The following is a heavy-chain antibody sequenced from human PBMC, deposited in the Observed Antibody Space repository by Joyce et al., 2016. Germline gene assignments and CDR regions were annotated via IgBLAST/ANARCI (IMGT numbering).Heavy chain of an antibody. CDR3: ARGHDSSSWTAFDY. J-gene: IGHJ4*02. CDR1: GGSISSYY. V-gene: IGHV4-59*01. D-gene: IGHD6-13*01. CDR2: IYYSGGT. Sequence: QVQLQESGPGLVKPSETLSLTCTVSGGSISSYYWSWIRQPPGKGLEWIGYIYYSGGTNYNPSLKRRVTISVNTSKNQFSLKLNSVTAADTAVDYCARGHDSSSWTAFDYWGQGTLVTVSS.